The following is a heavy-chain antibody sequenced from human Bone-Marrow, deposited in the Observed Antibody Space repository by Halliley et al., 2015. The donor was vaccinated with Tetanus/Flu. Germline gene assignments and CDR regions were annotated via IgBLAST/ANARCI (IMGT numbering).Heavy chain of an antibody. CDR3: ARQSSAGQTKSGMGV. CDR2: IYPGDSDT. Sequence: QLVQSGAELKKPGESLKISCRSSGYDFLDYWIVWVRQMPGKGLEWMGIIYPGDSDTTYSPSFQGQVTISVDKSISTAYLQWRRLKASDTAKYYCARQSSAGQTKSGMGVWGQGTTVTVSS. V-gene: IGHV5-51*01. J-gene: IGHJ6*02. D-gene: IGHD6-25*01. CDR1: GYDFLDYW.